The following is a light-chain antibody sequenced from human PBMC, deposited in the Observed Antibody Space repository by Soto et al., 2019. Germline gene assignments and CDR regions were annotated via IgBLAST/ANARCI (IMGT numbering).Light chain of an antibody. J-gene: IGKJ1*01. V-gene: IGKV1-39*01. CDR2: SAY. CDR1: QNIDTY. CDR3: QQSYNFPRT. Sequence: DIQMTQSPSSLSASVGDRVTITCRASQNIDTYLNWYLQKPGQAPKLLIYSAYSLQSGVSPRFSGDGSGTDFTLTISSLQPEDFAPYYCQQSYNFPRTFGQGTTV.